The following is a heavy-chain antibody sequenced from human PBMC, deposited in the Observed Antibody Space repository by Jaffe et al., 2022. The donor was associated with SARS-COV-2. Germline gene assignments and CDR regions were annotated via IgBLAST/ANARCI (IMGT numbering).Heavy chain of an antibody. Sequence: EVQLVESGGGVVQPGGSLRLSCAASGFTFDDYAMHWVRQAPGKGLEWVSLISGDGGSTYYADSVKGRFTISRDNSKNSLYLQMNSLRTEDTALYYCAKDTSAVAGILNGMDVWGQGTTVTVSS. J-gene: IGHJ6*02. CDR3: AKDTSAVAGILNGMDV. V-gene: IGHV3-43*02. CDR2: ISGDGGST. CDR1: GFTFDDYA. D-gene: IGHD6-19*01.